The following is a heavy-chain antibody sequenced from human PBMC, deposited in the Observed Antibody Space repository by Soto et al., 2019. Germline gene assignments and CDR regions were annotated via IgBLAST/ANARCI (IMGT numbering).Heavy chain of an antibody. CDR3: ARQGFGVLHGLVDV. J-gene: IGHJ6*02. CDR2: IYYSAYT. V-gene: IGHV4-39*07. Sequence: PSETLSLTCTVSGGSISSSSYYWGWIRQPPGKGLEWIGSIYYSAYTSYNPSLKGRVSISVDTSKNQFSLTLTSVTAADTAVYYCARQGFGVLHGLVDVWGQGTTVTVSS. CDR1: GGSISSSSYY. D-gene: IGHD3-10*01.